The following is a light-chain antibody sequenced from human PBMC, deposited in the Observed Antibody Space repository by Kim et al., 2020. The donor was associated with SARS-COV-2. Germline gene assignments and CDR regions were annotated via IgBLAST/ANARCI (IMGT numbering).Light chain of an antibody. V-gene: IGLV2-14*03. CDR3: SSFTRTSTLV. J-gene: IGLJ2*01. CDR2: DVS. Sequence: QSVLTQPASVSGSPGQSVTISCTGTSDDVGGYNSVSWYQQHPGKAPKLMIYDVSDRPSGVSHRFSGSRSDSTASLTISGLQAEDEANYYCSSFTRTSTLVFGGGTKVTVL. CDR1: SDDVGGYNS.